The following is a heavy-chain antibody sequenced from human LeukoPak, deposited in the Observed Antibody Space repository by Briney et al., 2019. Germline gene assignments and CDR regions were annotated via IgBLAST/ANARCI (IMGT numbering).Heavy chain of an antibody. D-gene: IGHD3-22*01. V-gene: IGHV3-21*01. CDR2: ISSSSSYI. Sequence: NSGGPLRLSCAASGFTFSNYNMNWLPQAPGKGLEWVSSISSSSSYIYYADSVKGRFTISRDNAKNSLYLQMNSLRAEDTAVYYCARNYYYDTWGQGTLVTVSS. CDR3: ARNYYYDT. J-gene: IGHJ4*02. CDR1: GFTFSNYN.